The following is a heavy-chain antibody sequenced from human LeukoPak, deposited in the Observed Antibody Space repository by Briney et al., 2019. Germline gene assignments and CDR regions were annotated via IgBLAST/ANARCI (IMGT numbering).Heavy chain of an antibody. V-gene: IGHV4-61*10. J-gene: IGHJ4*02. CDR2: IYYSGST. CDR1: GGSISSGSYY. D-gene: IGHD1-1*01. CDR3: ARAFRLTTIDY. Sequence: SETLSLTCTVSGGSISSGSYYWSWIRQPAGKGLEWIGCIYYSGSTYYNPSLKSRVTISVDTSKNQFSLKLSSVTAADTAVYYCARAFRLTTIDYWGQGTLVTVSS.